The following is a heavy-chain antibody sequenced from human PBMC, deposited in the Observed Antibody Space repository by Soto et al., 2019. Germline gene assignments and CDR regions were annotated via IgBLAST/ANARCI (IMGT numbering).Heavy chain of an antibody. CDR1: GYSFTSYW. J-gene: IGHJ6*02. Sequence: PGESLKISCKGSGYSFTSYWISWVRQMPGKGLEWMGRIDPSDSYTNYSPSFQGRVTITADESTSTAYMELSSLRSEDTAVYYCARSQGSSTSLEIYYYYYYGMDVWGQGTTVTVSS. CDR2: IDPSDSYT. V-gene: IGHV5-10-1*01. CDR3: ARSQGSSTSLEIYYYYYYGMDV. D-gene: IGHD2-2*01.